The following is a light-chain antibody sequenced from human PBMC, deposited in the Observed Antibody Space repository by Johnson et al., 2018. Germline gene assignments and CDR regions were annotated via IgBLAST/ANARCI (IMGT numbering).Light chain of an antibody. V-gene: IGLV1-51*02. CDR2: EYN. Sequence: SVLTQPPSVSASPGQKVTISCSGRLSNIGNNFVSTYQKLPRTAPKLLIYEYNKLPSGIPDRFSGSTSAQSATLRITGLMTWDEADYYCRTWGSSLPAGNVFGTGTKVTVL. CDR3: RTWGSSLPAGNV. J-gene: IGLJ1*01. CDR1: LSNIGNNF.